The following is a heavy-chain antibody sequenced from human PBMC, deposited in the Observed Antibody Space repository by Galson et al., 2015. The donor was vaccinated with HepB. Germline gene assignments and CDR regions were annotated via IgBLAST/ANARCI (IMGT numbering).Heavy chain of an antibody. CDR2: IIPIFGTA. CDR1: GGTFSTYA. Sequence: SVKVSCKASGGTFSTYAITWVRQAPGQGLEWMGGIIPIFGTANYAQKFQDRVTITADESTTTAYMELSSLRSGDTAVYYCARASLPDQLLVTFDIWGQGTMVTVSS. J-gene: IGHJ3*02. V-gene: IGHV1-69*13. D-gene: IGHD2-2*01. CDR3: ARASLPDQLLVTFDI.